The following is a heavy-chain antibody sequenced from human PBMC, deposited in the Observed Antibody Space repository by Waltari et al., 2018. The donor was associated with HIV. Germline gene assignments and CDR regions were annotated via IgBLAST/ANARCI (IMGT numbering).Heavy chain of an antibody. D-gene: IGHD4-17*01. Sequence: QVQLQESGPGPVKPSETLSLTCTVSGGSMSRYYWNWIRQPAGKGLEWIGRISTRGTTYYNPSLRSRVILSVDTSKTQFNLNLYSVTAADAAVYYCARGDYDDYGGRNWFDPWGQGTLVTVSS. V-gene: IGHV4-4*07. CDR3: ARGDYDDYGGRNWFDP. CDR2: ISTRGTT. J-gene: IGHJ5*02. CDR1: GGSMSRYY.